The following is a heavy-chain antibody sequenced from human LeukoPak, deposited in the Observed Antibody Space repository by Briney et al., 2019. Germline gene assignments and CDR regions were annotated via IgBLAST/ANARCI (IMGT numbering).Heavy chain of an antibody. CDR2: INHSGST. V-gene: IGHV4-34*01. D-gene: IGHD1-26*01. CDR1: GGSFGGHY. Sequence: SATLSLTCAVSGGSFGGHYWSWIPQPPGKGLEWIGEINHSGSTNYNPSLKSRVTMSVDTSKNQFSLRLSSVTAADTAVYYCARVGGSYDDVDYWGQGTRVTVSS. J-gene: IGHJ4*02. CDR3: ARVGGSYDDVDY.